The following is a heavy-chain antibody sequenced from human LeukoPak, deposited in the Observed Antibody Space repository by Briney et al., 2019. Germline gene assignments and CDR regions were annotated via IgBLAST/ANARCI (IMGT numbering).Heavy chain of an antibody. CDR3: ARDRGVNMVRGVIIGGYFDQ. CDR1: GFTFSSYG. CDR2: IWYDGSEK. D-gene: IGHD3-10*01. J-gene: IGHJ4*02. V-gene: IGHV3-33*01. Sequence: GGSLRLSCAASGFTFSSYGMHWVRQAPGKGLEWVAIIWYDGSEKYYADSVKGRFTISRDNSKSALFLQMNSLRAEDTAVYYCARDRGVNMVRGVIIGGYFDQWGQGTLVTVSS.